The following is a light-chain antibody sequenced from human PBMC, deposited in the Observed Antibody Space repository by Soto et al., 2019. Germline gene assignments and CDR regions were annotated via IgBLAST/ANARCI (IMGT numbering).Light chain of an antibody. CDR3: CSYSGSSTIVV. CDR1: SSDVGGYNF. V-gene: IGLV2-14*03. J-gene: IGLJ2*01. Sequence: QSVLTQPASVSGSPGQSITISCTGTSSDVGGYNFVSWYQQHPGKAPRLMIFDVDNRPSGVSTRFSGSKSGNTASLTISGLQADDEADYYCCSYSGSSTIVVFGGGTKLTVL. CDR2: DVD.